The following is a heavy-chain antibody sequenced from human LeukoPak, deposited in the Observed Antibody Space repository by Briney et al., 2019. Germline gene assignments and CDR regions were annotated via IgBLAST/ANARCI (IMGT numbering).Heavy chain of an antibody. Sequence: GGSLRLSCAASGFTFSSYNMNWVRQAPGKGLEWVSSISTSSSYIYYTDSVKGRFTISRDNAKNSLYLQMNSLRAEDTAVYYCARPRYYDSSGYHFDYWGQGTLVTVSS. V-gene: IGHV3-21*01. D-gene: IGHD3-22*01. J-gene: IGHJ4*02. CDR3: ARPRYYDSSGYHFDY. CDR1: GFTFSSYN. CDR2: ISTSSSYI.